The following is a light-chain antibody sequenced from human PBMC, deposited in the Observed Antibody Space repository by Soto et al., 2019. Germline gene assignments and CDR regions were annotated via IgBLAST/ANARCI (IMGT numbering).Light chain of an antibody. CDR2: DVS. Sequence: QSALTQPASGSGSPGQSITISCTGTSSDVGGYNYVSWYQQHPGKAPKLMIYDVSNRPSGVSNRFSGSKSGNTASLTISGLQAEDEADYYCSSYTSSRTYVVFGGGTKLTAL. CDR3: SSYTSSRTYVV. J-gene: IGLJ2*01. V-gene: IGLV2-14*01. CDR1: SSDVGGYNY.